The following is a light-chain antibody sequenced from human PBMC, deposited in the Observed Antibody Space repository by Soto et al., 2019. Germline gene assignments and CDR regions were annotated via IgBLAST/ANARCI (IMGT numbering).Light chain of an antibody. CDR3: QQSYSTLGI. CDR2: AAS. Sequence: DIQMTQSPSSLSASVGDRVTITCRASQSISSYLNCYQQKPGKAPKLLIYAASSLQSGVPSRFSGSGSGTDFTLTISSLQPEDFATYYCQQSYSTLGIFGPGTKVDIK. J-gene: IGKJ3*01. V-gene: IGKV1-39*01. CDR1: QSISSY.